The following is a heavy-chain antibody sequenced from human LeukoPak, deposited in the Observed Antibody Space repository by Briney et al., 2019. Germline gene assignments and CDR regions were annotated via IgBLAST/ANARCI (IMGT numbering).Heavy chain of an antibody. CDR2: IYHTGST. D-gene: IGHD3-10*01. V-gene: IGHV4-38-2*01. Sequence: SETLSLTCGVSGYSISRGYYWAWIRQPPGKELEWIGTIYHTGSTYYTPSLGSRVTISVDTSKNEFSLNLNSVTAADTAVYYCARAGWIITSGIDYWGQGALVTVSS. CDR1: GYSISRGYY. J-gene: IGHJ4*02. CDR3: ARAGWIITSGIDY.